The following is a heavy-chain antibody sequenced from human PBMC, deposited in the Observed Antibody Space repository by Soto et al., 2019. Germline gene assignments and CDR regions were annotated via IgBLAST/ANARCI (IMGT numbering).Heavy chain of an antibody. CDR3: AKSYSSNWYDYFDY. V-gene: IGHV3-23*01. CDR2: ISGSGGST. Sequence: GGSLRLSCAASEFTFSTYAMNWVRQAPGKGLEWVSAISGSGGSTYYADSVKGRFTMSRDTSKNTLYLQMNSLRAEDTALYYCAKSYSSNWYDYFDYWGQGTLVTVSS. J-gene: IGHJ4*02. D-gene: IGHD6-13*01. CDR1: EFTFSTYA.